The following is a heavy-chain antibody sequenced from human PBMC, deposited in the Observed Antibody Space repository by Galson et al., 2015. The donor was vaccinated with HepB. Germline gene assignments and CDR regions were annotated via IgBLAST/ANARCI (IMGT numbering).Heavy chain of an antibody. D-gene: IGHD3-22*01. J-gene: IGHJ4*02. CDR1: GYTFTNYA. Sequence: SVKVSCKASGYTFTNYAMNWVRQAPGQGLEYMGWINTNTGNPTYAQGFTGRFVFSLDTSVSTAFLQISSLKADDTAVYYCARDYYDRSSDYWGQGTLVTVSS. CDR3: ARDYYDRSSDY. V-gene: IGHV7-4-1*02. CDR2: INTNTGNP.